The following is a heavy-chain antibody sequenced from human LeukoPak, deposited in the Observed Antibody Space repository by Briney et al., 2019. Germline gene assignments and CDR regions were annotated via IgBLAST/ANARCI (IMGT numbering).Heavy chain of an antibody. Sequence: ASVKVSCKASGYTLTSYAIHWVRQAPGQRPEWMGWINTGNGNTQYSQKFQGRVTITRDTSASTAYMELSSLRSEDTAVYYCARGAPIRVAVAATFDPWGQGTLVTVPS. CDR2: INTGNGNT. CDR3: ARGAPIRVAVAATFDP. V-gene: IGHV1-3*04. J-gene: IGHJ5*02. D-gene: IGHD6-19*01. CDR1: GYTLTSYA.